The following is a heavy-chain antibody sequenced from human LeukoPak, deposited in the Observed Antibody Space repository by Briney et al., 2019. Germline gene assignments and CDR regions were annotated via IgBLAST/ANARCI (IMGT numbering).Heavy chain of an antibody. CDR2: IYSGGST. CDR3: VKFRGATDHYYYYMDV. D-gene: IGHD1-26*01. J-gene: IGHJ6*03. Sequence: PGGSLRLSCAASGFTVSSNYMSWVRQAPGKGLEWVSVIYSGGSTYYADSVKGRFTISRHNSKNTVYLQMNSLRVEDTAVYYCVKFRGATDHYYYYMDVWGKGTTVTVSS. CDR1: GFTVSSNY. V-gene: IGHV3-53*01.